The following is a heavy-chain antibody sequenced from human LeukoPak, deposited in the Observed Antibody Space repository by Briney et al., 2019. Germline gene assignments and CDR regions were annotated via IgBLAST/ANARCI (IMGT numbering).Heavy chain of an antibody. J-gene: IGHJ6*02. Sequence: GRSLRLSCAASGFTFSSYAMHWVRQAPGKGLEWVAVISYDGSNKYYADSVKGRFTISRDNSKNTLYLQMNSLKAEDTAVYYCARDFEDTAMVPGPYYYYYGMDVWGQGTTVTVSS. CDR1: GFTFSSYA. CDR3: ARDFEDTAMVPGPYYYYYGMDV. D-gene: IGHD5-18*01. V-gene: IGHV3-30*04. CDR2: ISYDGSNK.